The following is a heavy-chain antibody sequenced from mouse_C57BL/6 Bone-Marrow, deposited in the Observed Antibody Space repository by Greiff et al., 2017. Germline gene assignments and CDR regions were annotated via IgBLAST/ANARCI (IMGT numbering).Heavy chain of an antibody. Sequence: QVQLKESGAELVRPGASVTLSCKASGYTFTDYEMNWVKQTPVHGLEWIGGIDPETGGTAYNQKFKGKAILTADKSSSTAYMELRSLTSEDSAVYYCTSWGDITTVVADYWGQGTTLTVSS. V-gene: IGHV1-15*01. D-gene: IGHD1-1*01. J-gene: IGHJ2*01. CDR1: GYTFTDYE. CDR2: IDPETGGT. CDR3: TSWGDITTVVADY.